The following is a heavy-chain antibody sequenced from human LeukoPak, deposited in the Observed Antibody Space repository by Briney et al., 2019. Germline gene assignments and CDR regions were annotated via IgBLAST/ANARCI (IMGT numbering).Heavy chain of an antibody. Sequence: PGGSLRLSCAASGFTFSSYSMDWVRQAPGKGLEWVSSISSSSSYIYYADSVKGRFTISRDNAKNSLYLQMNSLRAEDTAVYYCAREVLGYSPLGAFDYWGQGTLVTVSS. CDR3: AREVLGYSPLGAFDY. J-gene: IGHJ4*02. D-gene: IGHD4-11*01. CDR1: GFTFSSYS. CDR2: ISSSSSYI. V-gene: IGHV3-21*01.